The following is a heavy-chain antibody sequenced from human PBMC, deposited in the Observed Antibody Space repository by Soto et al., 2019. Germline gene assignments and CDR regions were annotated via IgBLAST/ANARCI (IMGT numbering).Heavy chain of an antibody. V-gene: IGHV1-69*13. D-gene: IGHD3-22*01. Sequence: ASVKVSCKASGGTFSSYAISWVRQAPGQGLEWMGGIIPIFGTANYAQKFQGRVTITADESTSTAYMELSSLRSEDTAVYYCARDKYDGSGYYWYWGQGTLVTVS. CDR1: GGTFSSYA. CDR3: ARDKYDGSGYYWY. CDR2: IIPIFGTA. J-gene: IGHJ4*02.